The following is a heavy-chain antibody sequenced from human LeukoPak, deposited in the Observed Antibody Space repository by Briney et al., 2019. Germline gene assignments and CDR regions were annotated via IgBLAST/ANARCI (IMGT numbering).Heavy chain of an antibody. CDR2: ISYDGSNK. Sequence: GRSLRLSCAASGFTFSSYAMHWVRQAPGKGLEWVAVISYDGSNKYYADSVKGRFTISRDNSKNTLYLQMNSLRAEDTAVYYCARKMHYYYDSSGYLTSHYYYYGMDVWGQGTTVTVSS. V-gene: IGHV3-30-3*01. D-gene: IGHD3-22*01. J-gene: IGHJ6*02. CDR3: ARKMHYYYDSSGYLTSHYYYYGMDV. CDR1: GFTFSSYA.